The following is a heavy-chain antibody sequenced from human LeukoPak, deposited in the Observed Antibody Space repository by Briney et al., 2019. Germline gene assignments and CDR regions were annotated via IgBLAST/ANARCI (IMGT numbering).Heavy chain of an antibody. V-gene: IGHV3-23*01. CDR3: ARVVVSATAKWFDP. CDR2: ISGSGDNT. D-gene: IGHD2-15*01. CDR1: GFTFSSYA. J-gene: IGHJ5*02. Sequence: GGSLRLSCAASGFTFSSYAMSWVRQAPGKGLEWVSAISGSGDNTYYADSVKGRFTISRDNSKNTLYLQMNSLRAEDTAVYYCARVVVSATAKWFDPWGQGTLVTVSS.